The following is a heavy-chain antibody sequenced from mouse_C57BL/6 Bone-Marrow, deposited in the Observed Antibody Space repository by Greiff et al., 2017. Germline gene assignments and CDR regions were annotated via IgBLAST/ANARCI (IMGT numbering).Heavy chain of an antibody. D-gene: IGHD1-1*01. Sequence: QVQLQQSGPGLVQPSQSLSITCTVSGFSLTSYGVHWVRQSPGKGLEWLGVLWSGGSTDDNAAFISRLSISKDNSKSQVFFKMNSLQADDTAIYYCARNSPHYGSSYSDVWGTGTTVTVSS. CDR3: ARNSPHYGSSYSDV. J-gene: IGHJ1*03. V-gene: IGHV2-2*01. CDR2: LWSGGST. CDR1: GFSLTSYG.